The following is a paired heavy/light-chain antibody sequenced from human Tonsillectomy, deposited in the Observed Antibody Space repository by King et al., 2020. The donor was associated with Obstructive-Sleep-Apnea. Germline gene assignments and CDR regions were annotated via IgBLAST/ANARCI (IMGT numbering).Light chain of an antibody. V-gene: IGKV3-20*01. CDR1: QSVSSTY. CDR3: QQYGDSPLT. J-gene: IGKJ4*01. CDR2: ETS. Sequence: EIVLTQSPGTLSLSPGETATLSCRASQSVSSTYLAWYQHKPGQAPRLLIYETSNRATGIPDRFSGSGSGTDFTLTISRLEPEDFAVFYCQQYGDSPLTFGGGTKVEI.
Heavy chain of an antibody. Sequence: QVQLQESGPGLVKPSQTLSLTCTVSGGSISTGGYYWSWIRQHPGTGLEWIGDINYSATTYYNPSLNSRVTISRDTSKNQFSLKLSSVTTADTAVYYCAREFRGGSGGSCYDYWGQGTLVTVSS. CDR2: INYSATT. J-gene: IGHJ4*02. CDR3: AREFRGGSGGSCYDY. V-gene: IGHV4-31*03. D-gene: IGHD2-15*01. CDR1: GGSISTGGYY.